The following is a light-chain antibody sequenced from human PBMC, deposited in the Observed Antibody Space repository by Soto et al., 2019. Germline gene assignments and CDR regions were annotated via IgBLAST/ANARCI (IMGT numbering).Light chain of an antibody. V-gene: IGKV3-11*01. Sequence: EIVLTQSPATLSLSPGDRATLSCRASRSVRSSLAWFQQKPGQAPRLLIYDASKRATGIPARFSGSASVAAFNLTISSLEPGDFAVYYCQQRSDWPPELTFGGGTKV. J-gene: IGKJ4*01. CDR3: QQRSDWPPELT. CDR1: RSVRSS. CDR2: DAS.